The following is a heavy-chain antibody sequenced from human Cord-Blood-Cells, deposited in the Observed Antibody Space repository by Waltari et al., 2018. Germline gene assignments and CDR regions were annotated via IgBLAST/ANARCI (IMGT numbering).Heavy chain of an antibody. D-gene: IGHD2-15*01. CDR3: ARAVEYGGNPLYYFDY. Sequence: QLQLQESGSGLVKPSQTLSLTCAVSGGSISSGGYSWSWIRQPPGKGLEWIGYVHNSGSTSNTPSLKSRVTISVNRSKNQFSLKLSSVTAADTAVYYCARAVEYGGNPLYYFDYWGQGTLVTVSS. CDR1: GGSISSGGYS. V-gene: IGHV4-30-2*01. CDR2: VHNSGST. J-gene: IGHJ4*02.